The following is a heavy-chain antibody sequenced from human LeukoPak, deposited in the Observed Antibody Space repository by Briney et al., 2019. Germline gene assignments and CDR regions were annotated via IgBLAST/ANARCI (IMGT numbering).Heavy chain of an antibody. CDR3: VRDTGGSGSYPDY. J-gene: IGHJ4*02. D-gene: IGHD1-26*01. CDR2: IKQDGSER. Sequence: GGSLRLSCAASGFTFSNYGMTWVRQAPGKGLEWVANIKQDGSERCYVDSVRGRFTISRDNAKNSVYLQVNSLRVEDTAMYYCVRDTGGSGSYPDYWGQGVLVTVSS. CDR1: GFTFSNYG. V-gene: IGHV3-7*01.